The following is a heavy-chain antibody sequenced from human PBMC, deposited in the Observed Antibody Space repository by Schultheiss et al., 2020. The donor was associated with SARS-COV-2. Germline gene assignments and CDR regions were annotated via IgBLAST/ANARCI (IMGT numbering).Heavy chain of an antibody. V-gene: IGHV4-31*03. J-gene: IGHJ6*02. CDR1: GGSISSGGYY. D-gene: IGHD1-1*01. CDR3: ARHDRDWNDVWMDV. CDR2: IYYSGST. Sequence: SETLSLTCTVSGGSISSGGYYWSWIRQHPGKGLEWIGYIYYSGSTYYNPSLKSRVTISVDTSKNQFSLKLSSVTAADTAVYYCARHDRDWNDVWMDVWGQGTTVTVSS.